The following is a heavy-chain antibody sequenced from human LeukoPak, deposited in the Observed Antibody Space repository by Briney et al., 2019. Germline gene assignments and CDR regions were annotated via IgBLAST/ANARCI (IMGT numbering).Heavy chain of an antibody. Sequence: GGSLRLSCAASGFIFRNYGMYWVRQAPGKGLEWVAVIWHDGSAEFYADSVKGRFSISRDDSKNTVYLQMNSLRVEDTALYYCARDSRGGWSRYFDLWGQGIVVTVSS. V-gene: IGHV3-33*07. D-gene: IGHD6-19*01. CDR2: IWHDGSAE. CDR3: ARDSRGGWSRYFDL. J-gene: IGHJ4*02. CDR1: GFIFRNYG.